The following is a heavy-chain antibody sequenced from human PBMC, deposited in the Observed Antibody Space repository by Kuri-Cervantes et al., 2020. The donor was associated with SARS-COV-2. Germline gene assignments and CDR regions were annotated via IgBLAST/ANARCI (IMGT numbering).Heavy chain of an antibody. V-gene: IGHV4-61*09. Sequence: SCTVSGGSISSGDYYWSWIRQPAGKGLEWIGYIYTSGSTNYNPSLKSRVTISVDTSKNQFSLKLSSVTAADTAVYYCARDGGVWATREMGAFDIWGQGTMVTVSS. D-gene: IGHD3-16*01. J-gene: IGHJ3*02. CDR1: GGSISSGDYY. CDR2: IYTSGST. CDR3: ARDGGVWATREMGAFDI.